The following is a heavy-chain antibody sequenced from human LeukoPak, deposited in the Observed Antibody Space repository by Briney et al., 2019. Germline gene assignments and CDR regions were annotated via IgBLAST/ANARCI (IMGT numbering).Heavy chain of an antibody. CDR1: GYTFTGYY. D-gene: IGHD3-10*01. J-gene: IGHJ6*02. CDR2: INPNSGGT. V-gene: IGHV1-2*02. Sequence: ASVKVSCKASGYTFTGYYMHWVRQAPGQGLEWMGWINPNSGGTNYAQKFQGRVTMTRDTSISTAYMELSRLRSDDTAVYYCARDFPGLTGPMDVWGQGTTVTLSS. CDR3: ARDFPGLTGPMDV.